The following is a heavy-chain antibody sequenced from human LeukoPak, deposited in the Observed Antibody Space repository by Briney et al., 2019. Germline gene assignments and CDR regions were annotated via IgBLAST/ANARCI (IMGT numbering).Heavy chain of an antibody. Sequence: GGSLRLSCAASGFTFSSYWMSWVRQAPGKGLEWVANIKQDGSEKYYVDSVKGRFTISRDNAKNSLYLQMNSLRAEDTAVYYCAQSGADSGSYLFCWGQGTLVTVSS. D-gene: IGHD1-26*01. CDR3: AQSGADSGSYLFC. J-gene: IGHJ4*02. V-gene: IGHV3-7*01. CDR1: GFTFSSYW. CDR2: IKQDGSEK.